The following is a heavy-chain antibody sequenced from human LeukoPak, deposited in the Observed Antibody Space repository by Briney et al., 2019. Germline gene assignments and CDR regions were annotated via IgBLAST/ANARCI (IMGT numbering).Heavy chain of an antibody. V-gene: IGHV1-46*01. CDR1: GYTFTSYY. J-gene: IGHJ5*02. Sequence: ASVKVSCKASGYTFTSYYMHWVRQAPGQGLEWMGIINPSGGSTSYAQKFQGRVTMTRDTSTSTVYMELSSLRSEDTAVYYCARDAGTIFGVVISSGWFDPWGQGTLVTVSS. D-gene: IGHD3-3*01. CDR3: ARDAGTIFGVVISSGWFDP. CDR2: INPSGGST.